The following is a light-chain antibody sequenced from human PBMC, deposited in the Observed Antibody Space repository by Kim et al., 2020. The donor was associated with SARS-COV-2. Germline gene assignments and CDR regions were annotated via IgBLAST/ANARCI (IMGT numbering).Light chain of an antibody. V-gene: IGKV2-30*02. Sequence: ASSSCRSSPTLVRSGRNSYLNWFLQRPGQTPRRLISKVYIRASGVPDKFGGSASGTEFTLKISRVEADDVGVYYCMQGTPWPRTFGQGTKLEI. J-gene: IGKJ2*01. CDR1: PTLVRSGRNSY. CDR3: MQGTPWPRT. CDR2: KVY.